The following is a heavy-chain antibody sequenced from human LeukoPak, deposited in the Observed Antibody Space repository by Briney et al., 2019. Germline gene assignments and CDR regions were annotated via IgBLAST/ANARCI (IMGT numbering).Heavy chain of an antibody. V-gene: IGHV4-59*08. CDR1: RGFINSHY. J-gene: IGHJ4*02. CDR3: ARLRSEATSFFDY. D-gene: IGHD5-24*01. Sequence: SSETLSLTCTVSRGFINSHYWGWIRQPPGKRLEWIGYIYYRGGPNYNPSLTSRVAISVDTSKNQFSLILSSVTAADTAVYYCARLRSEATSFFDYWGQGALVTVSS. CDR2: IYYRGGP.